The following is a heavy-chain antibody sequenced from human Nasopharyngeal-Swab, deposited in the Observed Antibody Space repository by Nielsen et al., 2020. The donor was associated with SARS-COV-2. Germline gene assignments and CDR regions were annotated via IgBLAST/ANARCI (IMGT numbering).Heavy chain of an antibody. CDR1: GGSFSDYY. CDR2: INHRGTT. Sequence: GSLRLSCAVYGGSFSDYYWTWIRQPPGQGLEWIGEINHRGTTNYNPSLKSRVTISADTSKNQFSLKLNSVTAADTAVYYCARGLVDVNMILVVIGFSYWLDSWGQGTLVTVSS. CDR3: ARGLVDVNMILVVIGFSYWLDS. J-gene: IGHJ5*01. D-gene: IGHD3-22*01. V-gene: IGHV4-34*01.